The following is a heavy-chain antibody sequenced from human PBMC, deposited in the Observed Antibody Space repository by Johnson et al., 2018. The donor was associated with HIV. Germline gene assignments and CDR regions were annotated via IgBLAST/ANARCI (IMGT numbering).Heavy chain of an antibody. CDR2: LRYDGDIT. CDR3: AKDRNYDILSI. D-gene: IGHD3-9*01. Sequence: QVQLVESGGGVVQPGRSLRLSCAASGFNFSDYYMSWIRQAPGKGLEWISYLRYDGDITYYVDSVKGRFTIPSDNAKNTLYLQMNSLRAEDTAVYYCAKDRNYDILSIWGQGTMVTVSS. CDR1: GFNFSDYY. V-gene: IGHV3-30*02. J-gene: IGHJ3*02.